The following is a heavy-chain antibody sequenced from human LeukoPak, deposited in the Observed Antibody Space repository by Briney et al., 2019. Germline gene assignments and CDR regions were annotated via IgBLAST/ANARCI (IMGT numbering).Heavy chain of an antibody. CDR2: ISGSGSII. V-gene: IGHV3-11*01. D-gene: IGHD1-26*01. J-gene: IGHJ4*02. Sequence: GGSLRLSCAASGFTFSDYYMSWIRQAPGKGLEWVSYISGSGSIIYYADSVKGRFTISRDNAKNSLYLQMNSLRAEDTAVYYCARERGELPFDYWGQGTLVTVSS. CDR3: ARERGELPFDY. CDR1: GFTFSDYY.